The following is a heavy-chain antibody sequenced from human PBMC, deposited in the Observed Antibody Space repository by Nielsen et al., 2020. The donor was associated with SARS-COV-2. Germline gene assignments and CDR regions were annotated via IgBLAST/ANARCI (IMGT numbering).Heavy chain of an antibody. CDR1: GFTFDDYA. CDR2: ISWNSGSI. J-gene: IGHJ4*02. CDR3: AKDLYYYDSSGTIFDY. D-gene: IGHD3-22*01. Sequence: SLKISCAASGFTFDDYAMHWVRQAPGKGLEWVSGISWNSGSIGYADSVKGRFTISRDNAKNSLYLQMNSLRAEDTALYHCAKDLYYYDSSGTIFDYWGQGTLVTVSS. V-gene: IGHV3-9*01.